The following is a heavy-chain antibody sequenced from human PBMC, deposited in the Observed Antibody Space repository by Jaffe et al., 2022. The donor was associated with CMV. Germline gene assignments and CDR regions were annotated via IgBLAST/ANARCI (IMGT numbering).Heavy chain of an antibody. D-gene: IGHD1-7*01. Sequence: EVQLVESGGGLVQPGGSLRLSCAASRFSSSRYVMSWVRQAPGKGLEWVSSINPGGMNTYYADSVKGRFTLSRDDPRNMVYLQMYSLRAEDTAVYYCVSIDWELHGDYWGQGTLVTVSS. J-gene: IGHJ4*02. V-gene: IGHV3-23*04. CDR1: RFSSSRYV. CDR2: INPGGMNT. CDR3: VSIDWELHGDY.